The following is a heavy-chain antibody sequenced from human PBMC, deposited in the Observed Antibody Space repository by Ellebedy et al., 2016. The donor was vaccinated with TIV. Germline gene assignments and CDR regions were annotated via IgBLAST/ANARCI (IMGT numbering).Heavy chain of an antibody. Sequence: MPSETLSLTCAVSGDSIRSSNWWSWVRQPPGKGLEWIGEIFHSGSTNYNPTLKSRVTISLDKSKNQFSLKVRSLPAAVTAVYFCARCSGDSIDYYEYYYYGIDVWGQGTTVTVSS. CDR3: ARCSGDSIDYYEYYYYGIDV. CDR2: IFHSGST. D-gene: IGHD3-22*01. CDR1: GDSIRSSNW. J-gene: IGHJ6*02. V-gene: IGHV4-4*02.